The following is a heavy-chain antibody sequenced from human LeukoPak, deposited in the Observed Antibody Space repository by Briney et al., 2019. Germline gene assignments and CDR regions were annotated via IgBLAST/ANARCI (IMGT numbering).Heavy chain of an antibody. CDR1: GYTFHSYD. V-gene: IGHV1-8*01. CDR2: MHPNSGNT. J-gene: IGHJ4*01. D-gene: IGHD3-22*01. CDR3: ARVSFDTSGHKINFDY. Sequence: ASVKVSCKASGYTFHSYDINWVRQATGQGLEWMGWMHPNSGNTGYPQKFQGRVTMTRDTSISTAYMELSSLRSEDTGVYHCARVSFDTSGHKINFDYWGHGTLVTVSS.